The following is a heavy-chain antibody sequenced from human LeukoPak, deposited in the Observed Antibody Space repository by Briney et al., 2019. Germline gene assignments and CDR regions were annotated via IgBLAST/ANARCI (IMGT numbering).Heavy chain of an antibody. CDR1: GFTVSSTY. J-gene: IGHJ5*02. CDR2: IYSGGRT. D-gene: IGHD3-16*01. CDR3: ARGLGEVGVKALNWFDP. V-gene: IGHV3-53*01. Sequence: GGSLRLSCAASGFTVSSTYMNWVRQAPGKGLEWVSLIYSGGRTYYADSVEGRFTISRDNSKNTLYLQMNSLRAEDTAVYYCARGLGEVGVKALNWFDPWGQGTLVTVSS.